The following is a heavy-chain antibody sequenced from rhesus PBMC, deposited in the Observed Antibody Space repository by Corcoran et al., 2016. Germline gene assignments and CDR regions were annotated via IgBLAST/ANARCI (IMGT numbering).Heavy chain of an antibody. Sequence: EVQLVESGGGLAKPGGSLRLSCAASGFTFSSYWMNWVRQTPGKGLEWISAIHSGGDSTYYADSVEGRYTNTRDNSKNTLALQLSGLRAEDAAVYYCAKEGGDLPYGLDSWGQGVVVTVSS. J-gene: IGHJ6*01. CDR2: IHSGGDST. D-gene: IGHD3-34*01. CDR1: GFTFSSYW. V-gene: IGHV3S42*01. CDR3: AKEGGDLPYGLDS.